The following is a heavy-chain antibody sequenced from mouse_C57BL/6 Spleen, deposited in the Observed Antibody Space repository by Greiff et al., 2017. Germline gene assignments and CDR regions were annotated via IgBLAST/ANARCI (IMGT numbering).Heavy chain of an antibody. Sequence: EVQLQESGPGLVKPSQSLSLTCSVTGYSITSGYYWNWIRQFPGNKLEWMGYISYDGSNNYNPSLKNRISNTRDTSKNQFFLKLNSVTTEDTAKYYCARATGTGAMDYWGQGTSVTVSS. D-gene: IGHD4-1*02. V-gene: IGHV3-6*01. J-gene: IGHJ4*01. CDR1: GYSITSGYY. CDR3: ARATGTGAMDY. CDR2: ISYDGSN.